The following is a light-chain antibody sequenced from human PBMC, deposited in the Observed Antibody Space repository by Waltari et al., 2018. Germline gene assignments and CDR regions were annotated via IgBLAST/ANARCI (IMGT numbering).Light chain of an antibody. CDR1: QSVGNNY. Sequence: EIVLTQSPATLSLSPGERATLSCGASQSVGNNYLAWYQQRPGLAPRLLIYDASTRATGTPDRFSGGGSETDFTLTISRLEPEDFAVYYCQQYGSSLVTFGGGTKVEIK. CDR3: QQYGSSLVT. J-gene: IGKJ4*01. V-gene: IGKV3D-20*01. CDR2: DAS.